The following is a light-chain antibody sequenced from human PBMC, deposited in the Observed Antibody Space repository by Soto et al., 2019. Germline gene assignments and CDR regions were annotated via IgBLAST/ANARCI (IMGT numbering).Light chain of an antibody. Sequence: QSVLTQPPSVSGAPGQRVTISCTGSSSNIGADYDVHWYQQFPRTAPKLLIYGNINRPSGVPDRFSGSKSGTSASLAITGLQAEDEADYYCQSYDSSLSASVVFGGGTQLTVL. V-gene: IGLV1-40*01. J-gene: IGLJ2*01. CDR1: SSNIGADYD. CDR2: GNI. CDR3: QSYDSSLSASVV.